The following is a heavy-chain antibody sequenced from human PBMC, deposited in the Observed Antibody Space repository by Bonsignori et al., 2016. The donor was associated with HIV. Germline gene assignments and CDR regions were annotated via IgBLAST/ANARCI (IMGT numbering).Heavy chain of an antibody. CDR1: GYTFTSYG. J-gene: IGHJ4*02. CDR3: ARASSGYYPYYFDY. V-gene: IGHV1-18*01. D-gene: IGHD3-22*01. Sequence: ASVKVSCKASGYTFTSYGISWVRQAPGQGLEWMGWISAYNGNTNYAQKLQGRVTMTTDTSTSTAYMELRSLRSDDTAVYYCARASSGYYPYYFDYWGQGTLVTVSS. CDR2: ISAYNGNT.